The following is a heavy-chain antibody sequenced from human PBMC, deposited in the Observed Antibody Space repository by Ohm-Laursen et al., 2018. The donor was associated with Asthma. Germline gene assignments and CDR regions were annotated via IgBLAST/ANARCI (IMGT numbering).Heavy chain of an antibody. CDR1: GGSVNNYY. CDR3: ARNNWFDP. Sequence: SETLSLTCAVYGGSVNNYYWSWIRQPPGKGLEWIGEINHSGNTNYNPSLKSRVTISVDTSKNQFFLKLTSVTAADTAVYYCARNNWFDPWGQGILVTVSS. V-gene: IGHV4-34*01. J-gene: IGHJ5*02. CDR2: INHSGNT.